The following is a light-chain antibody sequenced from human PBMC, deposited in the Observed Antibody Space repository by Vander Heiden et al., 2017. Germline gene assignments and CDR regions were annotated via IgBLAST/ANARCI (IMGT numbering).Light chain of an antibody. CDR2: AAS. CDR3: QQRYSTPVT. CDR1: QSISSY. J-gene: IGKJ1*01. V-gene: IGKV1-39*01. Sequence: DIQMTQSPSSLSASVGDRVTITCRASQSISSYLNWYQQKPGKAPKLLIYAASSLQSGVPSRFSGSGSGTDFTLTISSLQPEDFATYYCQQRYSTPVTLGQGTKVEIK.